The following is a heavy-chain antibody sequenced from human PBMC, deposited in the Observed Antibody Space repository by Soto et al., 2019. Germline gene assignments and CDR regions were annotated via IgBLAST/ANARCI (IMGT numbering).Heavy chain of an antibody. CDR1: GGSISSYY. J-gene: IGHJ4*02. D-gene: IGHD3-16*01. CDR3: ARVTFWAFFDD. Sequence: SETLSLTCTVSGGSISSYYWSWIRQPPGKGLEWIGYIYYSGSTNYNPSLKSRVTISVDTSKNQFSLKLSSVTAADTAVYYCARVTFWAFFDDWGQGSLVTVSS. CDR2: IYYSGST. V-gene: IGHV4-59*01.